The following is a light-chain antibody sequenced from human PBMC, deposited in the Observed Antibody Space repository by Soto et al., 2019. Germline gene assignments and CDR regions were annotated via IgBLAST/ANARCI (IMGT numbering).Light chain of an antibody. CDR2: DSN. J-gene: IGLJ1*01. V-gene: IGLV1-51*01. CDR1: ISNIGNNY. CDR3: GAWDSSLSAGYYV. Sequence: VLTQPPSVSAAPGQKVTISCSGSISNIGNNYVAWYQQLPGTAPKLLIYDSNKRPSGIPDRFSGSKSGTSATLVITGLQTGDEADYFCGAWDSSLSAGYYVFGTGTKVTVL.